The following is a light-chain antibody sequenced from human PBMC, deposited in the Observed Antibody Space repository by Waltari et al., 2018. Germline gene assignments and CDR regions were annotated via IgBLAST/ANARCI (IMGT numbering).Light chain of an antibody. J-gene: IGKJ1*01. CDR1: QSISSY. CDR3: QQSYSTPRT. CDR2: AAS. V-gene: IGKV1-39*01. Sequence: DIQMTQSPSSLSASVGARVTITCRASQSISSYLKCYQQKPGKAPKLLIYAASSVQRGVPSRFMGSGSGKDFTFTISSLQPEDFATYYCQQSYSTPRTFGQGTKVEIK.